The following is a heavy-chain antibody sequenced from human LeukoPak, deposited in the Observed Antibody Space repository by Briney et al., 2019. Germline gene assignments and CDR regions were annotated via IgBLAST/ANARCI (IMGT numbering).Heavy chain of an antibody. CDR2: ISGTGGGT. D-gene: IGHD5-24*01. CDR3: ARRSRDGYNYFDY. J-gene: IGHJ4*02. Sequence: GGSLRLSCAASEFTFKNYAMNWVRQAPGKGLEWVSVISGTGGGTYADSVKGRFTISRDNSKNTVYLQMNSLRAEDKDIYYCARRSRDGYNYFDYWGQGTLVTVSS. V-gene: IGHV3-23*01. CDR1: EFTFKNYA.